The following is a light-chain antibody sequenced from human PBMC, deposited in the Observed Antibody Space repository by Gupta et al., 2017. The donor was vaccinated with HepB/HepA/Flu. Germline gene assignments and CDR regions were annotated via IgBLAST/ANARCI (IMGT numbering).Light chain of an antibody. CDR3: QSADRSGTHG. CDR2: KDI. J-gene: IGLJ1*01. CDR1: ALPRQY. V-gene: IGLV3-25*03. Sequence: SYALTQPPSVSVSPGQTARITCSGDALPRQYTYWYQQKPGQAPKLLIYKDIERPAGIPERFSGSRSGTTVTVTISGVQAEDEADYYCQSADRSGTHGFGTGTKVTVL.